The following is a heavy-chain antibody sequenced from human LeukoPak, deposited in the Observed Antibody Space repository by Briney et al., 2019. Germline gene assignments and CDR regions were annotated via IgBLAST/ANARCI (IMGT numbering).Heavy chain of an antibody. CDR1: GFTFSSYG. D-gene: IGHD4-17*01. CDR3: AKEHDYGDFFDY. Sequence: PGGSLRLSCAASGFTFSSYGMHWVRQAPGKGLEWVAVISYDGSNKYYADSVKGRFTISRDNSKNTLYLQMNSLRAEDTAVYYCAKEHDYGDFFDYWVQGTLVTVSS. CDR2: ISYDGSNK. J-gene: IGHJ4*02. V-gene: IGHV3-30*18.